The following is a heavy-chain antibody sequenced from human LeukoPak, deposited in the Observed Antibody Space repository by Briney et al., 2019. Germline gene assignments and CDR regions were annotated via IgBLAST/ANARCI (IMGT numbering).Heavy chain of an antibody. Sequence: PGGSLRLSCAASGFTFSSYEMNWVRQAPGKGLEWVSSISSSSSYIYYADSVKGRFTISRDNAKNSLYLQMNSLRAEDTAVYYCARATAIRAHDYWGQGTLVTVSS. CDR1: GFTFSSYE. V-gene: IGHV3-21*01. CDR3: ARATAIRAHDY. J-gene: IGHJ4*02. CDR2: ISSSSSYI. D-gene: IGHD2-21*02.